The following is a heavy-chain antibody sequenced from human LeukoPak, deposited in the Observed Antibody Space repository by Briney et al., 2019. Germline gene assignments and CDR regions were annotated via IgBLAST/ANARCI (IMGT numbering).Heavy chain of an antibody. V-gene: IGHV3-23*01. D-gene: IGHD6-25*01. Sequence: GSLRLSCAASGFRFSTYAMSWVRQAPGKGLEWVSGISGSTGSTYYADSVKGRFTISRDNSKNTLYLQMNTLRAEDTAVYYCAKSDPLMTAAGIFDYWGQGTLVTVSS. CDR2: ISGSTGST. CDR1: GFRFSTYA. J-gene: IGHJ4*02. CDR3: AKSDPLMTAAGIFDY.